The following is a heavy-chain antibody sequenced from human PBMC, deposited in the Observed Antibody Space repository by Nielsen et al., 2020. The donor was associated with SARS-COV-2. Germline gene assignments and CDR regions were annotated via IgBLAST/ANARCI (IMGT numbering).Heavy chain of an antibody. J-gene: IGHJ6*02. CDR1: GLTISSSF. Sequence: GGSLRLSCGASGLTISSSFMSWVRQAAGKGLDWVSVIYTDGSTTHADTVKGRFTISRDNSKNTQYLQMNSLRAEDTAVYYCASDSNSYNYYYYYGMDVWGQGTTVTVSS. CDR3: ASDSNSYNYYYYYGMDV. D-gene: IGHD2-2*01. CDR2: IYTDGST. V-gene: IGHV3-66*01.